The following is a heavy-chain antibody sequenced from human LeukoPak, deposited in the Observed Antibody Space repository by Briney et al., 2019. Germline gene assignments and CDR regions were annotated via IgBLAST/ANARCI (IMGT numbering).Heavy chain of an antibody. CDR3: ARGYSSLDYYYFMVV. J-gene: IGHJ6*03. CDR2: MNPNSGNT. Sequence: ASVKVSCKASRYTFTSYDINWVRQATGQGLEWMGWMNPNSGNTGYAQKFQGRVTMTRNTSISTAYMELSSLSSEDTAVYYCARGYSSLDYYYFMVVWAKGTTVTVSS. D-gene: IGHD2-21*01. V-gene: IGHV1-8*01. CDR1: RYTFTSYD.